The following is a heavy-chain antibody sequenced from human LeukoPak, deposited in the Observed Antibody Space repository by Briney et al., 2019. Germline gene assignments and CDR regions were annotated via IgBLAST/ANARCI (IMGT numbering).Heavy chain of an antibody. CDR1: GYTFTGYY. Sequence: GASVKASCKASGYTFTGYYMHWVRQAPGQGLEWMGWINPNSGGTNYAQKFQGRVTMTRDTSISTAYMELSRLRSDDTAVYYCARAPYCSGGSCYPYYFDYWGQGTLVTVSS. CDR2: INPNSGGT. J-gene: IGHJ4*02. CDR3: ARAPYCSGGSCYPYYFDY. D-gene: IGHD2-15*01. V-gene: IGHV1-2*02.